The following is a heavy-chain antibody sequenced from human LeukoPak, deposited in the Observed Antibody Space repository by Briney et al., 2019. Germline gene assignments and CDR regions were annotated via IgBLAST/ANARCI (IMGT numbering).Heavy chain of an antibody. CDR3: AGIRRGYFDY. Sequence: PSETLSLTCTVSGGSISNYYWSWIRQPPGKGLEWIGYIYYSGSTNYNPSLKSRVTISVDTSKNQFSLKLGSVTAADTAVYYCAGIRRGYFDYWGQGTLVTVSS. V-gene: IGHV4-59*01. CDR1: GGSISNYY. CDR2: IYYSGST. D-gene: IGHD3-3*02. J-gene: IGHJ4*02.